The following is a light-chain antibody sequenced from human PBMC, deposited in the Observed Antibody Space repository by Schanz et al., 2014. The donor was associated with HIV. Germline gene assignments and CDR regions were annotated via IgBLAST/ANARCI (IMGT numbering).Light chain of an antibody. J-gene: IGLJ2*01. V-gene: IGLV1-44*01. CDR3: ISYTSDTVL. CDR1: DSNIGSNT. Sequence: QSVLTQAPSASGTPGQRVTISCSGGDSNIGSNTVNWYQQLPGTAPKLLIYSNNQRPSGVPDRFSGSKSGTSASLAISGLQSEDEADYYCISYTSDTVLFGGGTKLTVL. CDR2: SNN.